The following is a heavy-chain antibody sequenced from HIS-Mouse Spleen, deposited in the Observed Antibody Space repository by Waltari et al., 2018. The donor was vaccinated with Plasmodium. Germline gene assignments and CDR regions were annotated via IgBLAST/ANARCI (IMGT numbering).Heavy chain of an antibody. CDR1: GFTFSSYW. CDR3: ASSWYWYFDL. V-gene: IGHV3-7*01. D-gene: IGHD6-13*01. CDR2: IKQDGSEK. J-gene: IGHJ2*01. Sequence: EVQLVESGGGLVQPGGSLRLSCAAPGFTFSSYWRSWVRQAPAKGLEWVANIKQDGSEKYYVDSVKGRFTISRDNAKNSLYLQMNSLRAEDTAVYYCASSWYWYFDLWGRGTLVTVSS.